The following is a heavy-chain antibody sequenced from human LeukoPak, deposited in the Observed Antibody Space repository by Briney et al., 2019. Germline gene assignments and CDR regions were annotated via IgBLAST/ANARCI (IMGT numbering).Heavy chain of an antibody. CDR3: ARDQGIGDASDI. J-gene: IGHJ3*02. Sequence: GASVKVSFKASGGASSSYAISWVRQAPGQGLEWMGRINVILDTANYAQKFQGRVKITADISTSTSYMELSSLRSEDTAVYYCARDQGIGDASDIWGQGTMVTVSS. V-gene: IGHV1-69*04. CDR2: INVILDTA. CDR1: GGASSSYA.